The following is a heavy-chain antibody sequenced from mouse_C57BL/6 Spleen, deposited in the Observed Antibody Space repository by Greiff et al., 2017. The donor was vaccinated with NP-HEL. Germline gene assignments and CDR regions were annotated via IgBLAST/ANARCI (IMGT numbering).Heavy chain of an antibody. Sequence: QVQLQQPGAELVKPGASVKVSCKASGYTFTSYWMHWVKQRPGQGLEWIGRIYPSDSDTNYNQKFKGKATLTVDKSSSTAYMQLSSLTSEDSAVYYCAMEDPITTVDYWGQGTTLTVSS. J-gene: IGHJ2*01. CDR1: GYTFTSYW. CDR2: IYPSDSDT. D-gene: IGHD1-1*01. V-gene: IGHV1-74*01. CDR3: AMEDPITTVDY.